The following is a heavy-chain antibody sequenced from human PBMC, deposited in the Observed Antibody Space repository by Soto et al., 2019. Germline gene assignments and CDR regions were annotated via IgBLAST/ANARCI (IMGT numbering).Heavy chain of an antibody. V-gene: IGHV1-69*01. CDR1: GGTFRSFV. J-gene: IGHJ5*02. Sequence: VQLVQSGAEVKKPGSSVKVSCKVSGGTFRSFVIDWVRQAPGQRLEWLGGIIPIFGTTIYAEKFRGRVSMTADESTSTAYMELRSLTSDDTAVYFCARPRGGYGQNNFFAPWGQGTLVTVSS. CDR2: IIPIFGTT. D-gene: IGHD3-10*01. CDR3: ARPRGGYGQNNFFAP.